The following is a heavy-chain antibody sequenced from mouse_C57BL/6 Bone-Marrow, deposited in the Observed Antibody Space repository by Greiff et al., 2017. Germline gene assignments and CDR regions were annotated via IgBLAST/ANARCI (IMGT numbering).Heavy chain of an antibody. Sequence: VKLQESGAELARPGASVKLSCKASGYTFTSYGISWVKQRTGQGLEWIGEIYPRSGNTYYNEKFKGKATLTADKSSSTAYMELRSLTSEDSAVYFCHLTGTRFAYWGQGTLVTVSA. J-gene: IGHJ3*01. CDR3: HLTGTRFAY. V-gene: IGHV1-81*01. D-gene: IGHD4-1*01. CDR2: IYPRSGNT. CDR1: GYTFTSYG.